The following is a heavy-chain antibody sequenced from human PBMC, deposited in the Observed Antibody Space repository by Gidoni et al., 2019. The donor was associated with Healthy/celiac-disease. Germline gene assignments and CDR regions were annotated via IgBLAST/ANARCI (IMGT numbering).Heavy chain of an antibody. CDR2: IIPIFGTA. CDR3: ARDRGCSGGSCYFPLYYYYYGMDV. CDR1: GGTFSSYA. D-gene: IGHD2-15*01. J-gene: IGHJ6*02. Sequence: QVQLVQSGAEVKKPGSSVKVSCKASGGTFSSYAISWVRQAPGQGLEWMGGIIPIFGTANYAQKFQGRVTITADESTSTAYMELSSLRSEDTAVYYCARDRGCSGGSCYFPLYYYYYGMDVWGQGTTVTVSS. V-gene: IGHV1-69*01.